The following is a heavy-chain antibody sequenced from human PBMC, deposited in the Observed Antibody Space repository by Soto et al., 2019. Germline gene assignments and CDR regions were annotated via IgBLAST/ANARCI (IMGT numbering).Heavy chain of an antibody. D-gene: IGHD3-3*01. V-gene: IGHV4-30-4*01. CDR1: GGSISSGDYS. J-gene: IGHJ6*04. CDR3: ARERTDFWSGYLGMDV. CDR2: IYYSGIT. Sequence: QVQLQESGPGLVKPSQTLSLTCTVSGGSISSGDYSWSWIRQPPGKGLEWIGYIYYSGITYYNPSLKGRVTRSVDTSKNQFTLKLRSVTAADTGVYYCARERTDFWSGYLGMDVWGKGTTVTVSS.